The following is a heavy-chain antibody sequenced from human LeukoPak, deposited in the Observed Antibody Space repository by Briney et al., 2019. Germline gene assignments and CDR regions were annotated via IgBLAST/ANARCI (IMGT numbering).Heavy chain of an antibody. J-gene: IGHJ5*02. D-gene: IGHD2-2*01. V-gene: IGHV3-7*01. Sequence: GGSLRLSCAASGFTFSSYWMSWVRQAPGKGLEGVANIKQDGSEKYYVDSVKGRFTISRDNAKNSLYLQMNSLRAEDTAVYYCASRGRVPAAPGNWFDPWGQGTLVTVSS. CDR2: IKQDGSEK. CDR1: GFTFSSYW. CDR3: ASRGRVPAAPGNWFDP.